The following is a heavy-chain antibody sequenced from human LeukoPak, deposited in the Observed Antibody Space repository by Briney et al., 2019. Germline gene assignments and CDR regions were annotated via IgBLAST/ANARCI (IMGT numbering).Heavy chain of an antibody. Sequence: ASVKVSCKASGYTFTGYYMHWARQAPGQGLEWMGWISAYNANTNYAQKLQGRVTMTTDTSTSTAYMELRSLRSDDTAVYYCARGDYSDYWGQGTLVTVSS. J-gene: IGHJ4*02. CDR3: ARGDYSDY. V-gene: IGHV1-18*04. CDR1: GYTFTGYY. CDR2: ISAYNANT.